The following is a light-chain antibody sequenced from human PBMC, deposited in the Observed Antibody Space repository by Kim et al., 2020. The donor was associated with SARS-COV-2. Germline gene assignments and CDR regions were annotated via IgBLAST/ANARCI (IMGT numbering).Light chain of an antibody. CDR1: SSNSGAGYD. Sequence: VTMCGSGSSSNSGAGYDVHWYQQLPGTAPKLLIYGNSNRPSGVPDRFSGSKSGTSASLAITGLQAEDEADYYCQSYDSSLSGYVFGTGTKVTVL. V-gene: IGLV1-40*01. J-gene: IGLJ1*01. CDR3: QSYDSSLSGYV. CDR2: GNS.